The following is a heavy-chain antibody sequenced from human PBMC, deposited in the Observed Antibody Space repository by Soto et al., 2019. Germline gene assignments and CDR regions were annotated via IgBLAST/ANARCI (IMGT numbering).Heavy chain of an antibody. CDR1: GGSISSSSYY. CDR3: ARPGIAAAGTYWYFDL. D-gene: IGHD6-13*01. Sequence: PSETLSLTCTVSGGSISSSSYYWGWIRQPPGKGMEWIGSIYYSGSTYYKTSLKSRVTISVDTSKNQLSLKLSSVTAADTVVYYFARPGIAAAGTYWYFDLWGRGTLVTVSS. V-gene: IGHV4-39*01. CDR2: IYYSGST. J-gene: IGHJ2*01.